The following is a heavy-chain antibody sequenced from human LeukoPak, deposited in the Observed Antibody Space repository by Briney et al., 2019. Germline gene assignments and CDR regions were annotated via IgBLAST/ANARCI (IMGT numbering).Heavy chain of an antibody. CDR1: GGSISSSSYY. D-gene: IGHD3-22*01. V-gene: IGHV4-39*01. J-gene: IGHJ4*02. CDR2: IYYSGST. CDR3: TRRQVEWPTTYYYDSSGHPPIDY. Sequence: SETLSLTCTVSGGSISSSSYYWGWIRQPPGKGLEWIGSIYYSGSTYYNPSLKSRVTISVDTSKNQFSLKMSSVTAADTAVNYRTRRQVEWPTTYYYDSSGHPPIDYWGQGTLVTVSS.